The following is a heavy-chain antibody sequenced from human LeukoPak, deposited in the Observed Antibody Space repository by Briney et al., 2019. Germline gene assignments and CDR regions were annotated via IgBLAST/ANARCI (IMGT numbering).Heavy chain of an antibody. CDR3: ARLQYSSSWYLTYAFDI. CDR1: GGSISSSNYY. Sequence: SETLSLTCIVSGGSISSSNYYWGWIRQPPGKGLEWIGTIYYTGSTYYNPSLKSRVTISVDTSKNQFSLKLSSVTAADTAVYYCARLQYSSSWYLTYAFDIWGQGTMVTVSS. J-gene: IGHJ3*02. CDR2: IYYTGST. V-gene: IGHV4-39*07. D-gene: IGHD6-13*01.